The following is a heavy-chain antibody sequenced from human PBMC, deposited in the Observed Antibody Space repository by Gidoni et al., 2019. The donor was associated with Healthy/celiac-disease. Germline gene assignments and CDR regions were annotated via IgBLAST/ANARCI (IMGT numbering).Heavy chain of an antibody. CDR3: AKVVTMIVVVHDAFDI. CDR1: GFTFSSSA. CDR2: ISGSGGST. Sequence: EVQLLESGGGLVQPGGSLRLSCAASGFTFSSSAMSWVRQAPGKGLEWVSAISGSGGSTYYADSVKGRFTISRDNSKNTLYLQMNSLRAEDTAVYYCAKVVTMIVVVHDAFDIWGQGTMVTVSS. J-gene: IGHJ3*02. V-gene: IGHV3-23*01. D-gene: IGHD3-22*01.